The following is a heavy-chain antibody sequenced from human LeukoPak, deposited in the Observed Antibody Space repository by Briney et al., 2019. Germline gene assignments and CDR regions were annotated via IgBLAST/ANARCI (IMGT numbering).Heavy chain of an antibody. D-gene: IGHD2-21*02. CDR3: ARRPYCGGDCYSLDGFDM. CDR1: GFTFSSYA. CDR2: ISGSGGST. V-gene: IGHV3-23*01. Sequence: GGSLRLSCAASGFTFSSYAMSWVRQAPGKGLEWVSAISGSGGSTYYADSVKGRFTISRDSSKNTLYLQMNSLRAEDTAVYYCARRPYCGGDCYSLDGFDMWGQGTMVTVSS. J-gene: IGHJ3*02.